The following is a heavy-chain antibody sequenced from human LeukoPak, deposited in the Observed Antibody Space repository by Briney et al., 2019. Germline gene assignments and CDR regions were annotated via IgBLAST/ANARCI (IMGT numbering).Heavy chain of an antibody. J-gene: IGHJ4*02. CDR3: ARDVSLDY. CDR2: ISSSSSYI. CDR1: GFTFKRYH. V-gene: IGHV3-21*01. Sequence: GGSLRLSCAASGFTFKRYHMSWVRQAPGKGLEWVSSISSSSSYIYYADSVKGRFTISRDNAKNSLYLQMNSLRAEDTAVYYCARDVSLDYWGQGTLVTVSS.